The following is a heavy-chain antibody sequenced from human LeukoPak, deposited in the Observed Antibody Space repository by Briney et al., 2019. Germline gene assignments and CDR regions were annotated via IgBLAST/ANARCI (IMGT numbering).Heavy chain of an antibody. Sequence: KPSETLSLTCTVSGGSISSYYWSWIRQPPGKGLEWIGYIYYSGSTNYNPSLKSRVTISVDTSKNQFSLKLSSVTAADTAVYYCARVGYYYDSSGYYYAFDYWGQGTLVTVSS. V-gene: IGHV4-59*12. CDR3: ARVGYYYDSSGYYYAFDY. CDR2: IYYSGST. CDR1: GGSISSYY. D-gene: IGHD3-22*01. J-gene: IGHJ4*02.